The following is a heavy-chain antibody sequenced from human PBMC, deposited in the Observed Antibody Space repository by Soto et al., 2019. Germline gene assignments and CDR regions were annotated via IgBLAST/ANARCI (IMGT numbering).Heavy chain of an antibody. Sequence: SETLSLTCTVSGGSVSSGSYYWSWIRQPPGKGLEWIGYIYYSGSTNYNPSLKSRVTISVDTSKNQFSLKLSSVTAADTVVYYCARVIEDYDSSGYYDAFDIWGQGTMVTVSS. CDR1: GGSVSSGSYY. D-gene: IGHD3-22*01. J-gene: IGHJ3*02. CDR2: IYYSGST. V-gene: IGHV4-61*01. CDR3: ARVIEDYDSSGYYDAFDI.